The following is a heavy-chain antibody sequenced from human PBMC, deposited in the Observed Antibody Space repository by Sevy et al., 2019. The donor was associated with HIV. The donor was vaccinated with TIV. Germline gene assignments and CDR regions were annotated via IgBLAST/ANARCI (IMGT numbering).Heavy chain of an antibody. CDR1: AFTFSNDW. CDR3: ATLSGNYWGDWLDP. D-gene: IGHD5-12*01. J-gene: IGHJ5*02. CDR2: IRSATDGGTT. Sequence: GGSLRLSCVASAFTFSNDWMTWVRQAPGKGLEWVGHIRSATDGGTTDYAAPVKGRFTMSRHDSKITVYLEMNSLKIEDTGVYFCATLSGNYWGDWLDPWGQGTLVTVSS. V-gene: IGHV3-15*07.